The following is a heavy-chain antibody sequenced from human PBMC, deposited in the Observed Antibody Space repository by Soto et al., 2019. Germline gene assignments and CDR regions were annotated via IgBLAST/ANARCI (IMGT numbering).Heavy chain of an antibody. Sequence: PSETLSLTCTVSGGSISSGGYYWIWIRQHPGKGLEWIGYIYYSGSTYYNPSLKSRVTISVDTSKNQFSLKLSSVTAADTAVYYCARGDYGDYPTYFDYWGQGTLVTVSS. CDR2: IYYSGST. V-gene: IGHV4-31*03. J-gene: IGHJ4*02. CDR3: ARGDYGDYPTYFDY. D-gene: IGHD4-17*01. CDR1: GGSISSGGYY.